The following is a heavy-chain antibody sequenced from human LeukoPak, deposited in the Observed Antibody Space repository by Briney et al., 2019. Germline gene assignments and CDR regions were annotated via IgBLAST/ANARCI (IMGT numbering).Heavy chain of an antibody. CDR3: ARGSYDFWSGYYPGHFDY. D-gene: IGHD3-3*01. CDR2: IYYSGST. V-gene: IGHV4-59*01. J-gene: IGHJ4*02. CDR1: GGSISSYY. Sequence: SETLSLTCTVSGGSISSYYWSWIRQPPGKGLEWIGYIYYSGSTNYNPSLKSRVTISVDTSKNQFSLKLSSVTAADTAVYYCARGSYDFWSGYYPGHFDYWGQGTLVTVPS.